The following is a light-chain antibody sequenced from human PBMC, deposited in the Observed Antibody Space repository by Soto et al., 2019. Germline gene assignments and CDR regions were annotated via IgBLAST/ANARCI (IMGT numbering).Light chain of an antibody. V-gene: IGLV2-14*01. J-gene: IGLJ1*01. CDR2: EVT. Sequence: QSVLTQPASVSGSPGQSITISCTVTSSYVAGYNHVSWYQHHPGKAPKLMIYEVTKRPSGVSNRFSGSKSGDTASLTISWLRAEDEADYSCNSHTASTTRIFGTGTKVTVL. CDR1: SSYVAGYNH. CDR3: NSHTASTTRI.